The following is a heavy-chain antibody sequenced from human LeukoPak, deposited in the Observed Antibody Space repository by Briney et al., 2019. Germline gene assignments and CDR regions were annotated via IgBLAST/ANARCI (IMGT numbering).Heavy chain of an antibody. CDR1: GFTFRSYE. D-gene: IGHD5-24*01. CDR3: ARGHTGKEMSDTHWDY. V-gene: IGHV3-48*03. CDR2: ISSSGTTI. J-gene: IGHJ4*02. Sequence: GGSLRLSCAASGFTFRSYEMSWVRQAPGKGLEWVSYISSSGTTIYYAGSANGRFSISRNNAKNSLYLEMNSLRAEDTAVYDCARGHTGKEMSDTHWDYWGQGTLVSVS.